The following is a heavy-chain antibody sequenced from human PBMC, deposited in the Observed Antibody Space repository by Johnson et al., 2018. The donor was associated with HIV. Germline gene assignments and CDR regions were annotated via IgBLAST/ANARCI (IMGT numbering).Heavy chain of an antibody. J-gene: IGHJ3*02. CDR3: ARSWGIADI. CDR1: GFTVSSNY. Sequence: VQLVESGGGVVQPGRSLRLSCAASGFTVSSNYMSWVRQAPGKGLEWVSVIYSGGSTYYADSVKGRFTISRDNARNTLYLQMNSLRAEDTAVYYCARSWGIADIWGQGTMVTVSS. V-gene: IGHV3-66*01. CDR2: IYSGGST. D-gene: IGHD6-13*01.